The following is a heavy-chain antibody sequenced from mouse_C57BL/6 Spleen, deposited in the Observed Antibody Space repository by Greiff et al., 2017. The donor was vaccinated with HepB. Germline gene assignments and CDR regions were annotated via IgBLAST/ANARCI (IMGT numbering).Heavy chain of an antibody. CDR1: GYTFTDYN. CDR2: INPNNGGT. Sequence: VQLKQSGPELVKPGASVKMSCKASGYTFTDYNMHWVKQSHGKSLEWIGYINPNNGGTSYNQKFKGKATLTVNKSSSTAYMELRSLTSEDSAVYYCARDYYGNSYYYAMDYWGQGTSVTVSS. D-gene: IGHD2-1*01. J-gene: IGHJ4*01. CDR3: ARDYYGNSYYYAMDY. V-gene: IGHV1-22*01.